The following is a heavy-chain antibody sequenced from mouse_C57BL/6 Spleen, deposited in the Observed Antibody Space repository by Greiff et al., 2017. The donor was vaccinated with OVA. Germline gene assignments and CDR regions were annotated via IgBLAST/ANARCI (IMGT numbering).Heavy chain of an antibody. D-gene: IGHD1-1*01. V-gene: IGHV5-17*01. CDR2: ISSGSSTI. Sequence: EVKLMESGGGLVKPGGSLKLSCAASGFTFSDYGMHWVRQAPEKGLEWVAYISSGSSTIYYADTVKGRFTISRDNAKNTLFLQMNSLRSEDTAMYYCARPNNYGSSLGYWGQGTTLTVSS. J-gene: IGHJ2*01. CDR3: ARPNNYGSSLGY. CDR1: GFTFSDYG.